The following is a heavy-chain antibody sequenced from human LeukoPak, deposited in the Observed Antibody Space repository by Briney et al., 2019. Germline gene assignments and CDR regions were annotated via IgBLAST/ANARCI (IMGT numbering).Heavy chain of an antibody. D-gene: IGHD2-2*01. CDR2: ISSSGSTI. J-gene: IGHJ3*02. CDR3: ARDRNDIVVVPAAKTGAFDI. Sequence: GGSLRLSCAASGFTFSDYYMSWIRQAPGKGLEWVSYISSSGSTIYYADSVKGRFTISRDNAKNSLYLQMNSLRAEDTAVYYCARDRNDIVVVPAAKTGAFDIWGQGTMVTVSS. CDR1: GFTFSDYY. V-gene: IGHV3-11*04.